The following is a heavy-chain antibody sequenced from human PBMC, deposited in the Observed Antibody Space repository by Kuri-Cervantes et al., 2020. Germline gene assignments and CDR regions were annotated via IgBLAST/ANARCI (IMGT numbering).Heavy chain of an antibody. J-gene: IGHJ5*02. CDR2: INAGNGNT. V-gene: IGHV1-3*01. CDR3: ARVFCSSASCYRGRFDP. CDR1: GYTFTSYA. Sequence: ASVKVSCKASGYTFTSYAMHWVRQAPGQRLEWMGWINAGNGNTKYSQKFQGRVTITRDTSVSTAYMELSSLRSEDTAVYYCARVFCSSASCYRGRFDPWGQGTLVTVSS. D-gene: IGHD2-2*02.